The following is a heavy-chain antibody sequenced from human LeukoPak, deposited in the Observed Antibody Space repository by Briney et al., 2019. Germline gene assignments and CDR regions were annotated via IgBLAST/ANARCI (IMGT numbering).Heavy chain of an antibody. CDR3: ARDWNYFSC. Sequence: PGGSLRLSCAASGFTFSSYSMNWVRQAPGKGLEWVSSISSSSGSIYYADSVKGRFTISGDNAKNSVYLQMNSLRAEDTAVYYCARDWNYFSCWGQGTLVTVSS. CDR1: GFTFSSYS. D-gene: IGHD1-1*01. J-gene: IGHJ4*02. V-gene: IGHV3-21*01. CDR2: ISSSSGSI.